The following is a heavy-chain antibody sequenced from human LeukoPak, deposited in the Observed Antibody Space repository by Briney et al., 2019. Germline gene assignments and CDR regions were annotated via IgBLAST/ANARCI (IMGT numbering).Heavy chain of an antibody. Sequence: GGSLRLSCAASGFTFSRHWMHWVRQAPGKGLVWISRINSDASDTNYADFVKGRFTISRDNSKNTLYLQMNSLRAEDTAVYYCARSSTTFDYWGQGTLVTVSS. CDR3: ARSSTTFDY. D-gene: IGHD6-13*01. J-gene: IGHJ4*02. CDR1: GFTFSRHW. V-gene: IGHV3-74*01. CDR2: INSDASDT.